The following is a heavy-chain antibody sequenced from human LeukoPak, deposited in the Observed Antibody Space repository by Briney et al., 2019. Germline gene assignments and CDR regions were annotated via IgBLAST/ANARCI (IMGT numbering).Heavy chain of an antibody. Sequence: GGSLRLSCAASGFTFSTYAMHWVCQAPGKGLEWVAVISYDGSSKYYADSVKGRFTISRDNSKNTLYLQMNSLRAEDTAVYYCAKTAVRYYFDYWGQGTLVTVSS. J-gene: IGHJ4*02. D-gene: IGHD1-14*01. CDR2: ISYDGSSK. V-gene: IGHV3-30*04. CDR3: AKTAVRYYFDY. CDR1: GFTFSTYA.